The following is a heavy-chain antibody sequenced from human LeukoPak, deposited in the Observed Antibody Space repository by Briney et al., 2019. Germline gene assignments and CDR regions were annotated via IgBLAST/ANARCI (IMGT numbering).Heavy chain of an antibody. D-gene: IGHD2-21*01. V-gene: IGHV3-30*03. CDR3: ASFIVVVEDYFDY. Sequence: GGSLRLSCTASKFTFSHYGMQWVRQAPGKGLEWVAVTSSDGSIKVYADSVKGRFTLSRDNSKNTLYLQMNSLRAEDTAVYYCASFIVVVEDYFDYWGQGTLVTVSS. CDR1: KFTFSHYG. J-gene: IGHJ4*02. CDR2: TSSDGSIK.